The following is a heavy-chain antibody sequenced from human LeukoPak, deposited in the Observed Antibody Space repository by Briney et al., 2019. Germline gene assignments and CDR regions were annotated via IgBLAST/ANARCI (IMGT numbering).Heavy chain of an antibody. CDR2: IYTRGST. V-gene: IGHV4-4*07. CDR3: ARDRRGTYRSYQLLSSYFDY. J-gene: IGHJ4*02. D-gene: IGHD2-2*01. CDR1: GGSISSYY. Sequence: SETLSLTCTVSGGSISSYYWSWIRQPAGKGLEGIGRIYTRGSTNYNPSLKSRVTMSVDTSKNQFSLKLSSVTAADTAVYYCARDRRGTYRSYQLLSSYFDYWGQGTLVTVSS.